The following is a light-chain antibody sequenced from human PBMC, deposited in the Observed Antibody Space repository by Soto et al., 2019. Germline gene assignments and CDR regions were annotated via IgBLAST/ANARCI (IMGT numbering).Light chain of an antibody. CDR3: CSYATTTL. J-gene: IGLJ2*01. V-gene: IGLV1-40*01. CDR2: DDT. CDR1: SSNIGTGYD. Sequence: QSVLTQPPSVSGAPGQRVTISCTGTSSNIGTGYDVHWYRQFPGTAPKLLIYDDTNRPSGVPDRFSGSKSGTSASLAITGLQAEDEADYYCCSYATTTLFGGGTKLTVL.